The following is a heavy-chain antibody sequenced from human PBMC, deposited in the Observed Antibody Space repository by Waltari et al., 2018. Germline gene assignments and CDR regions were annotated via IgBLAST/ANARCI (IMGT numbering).Heavy chain of an antibody. J-gene: IGHJ4*02. D-gene: IGHD2-8*01. CDR1: GGSVNYNH. Sequence: QLQLQESGPGLVRPSETLSLACTVSGGSVNYNHWTWIRQSPGKGLEWIGHIYSNGATNYSPFFESRVYMSVDTSKNQFSMNLISVTAADSAVYYCGGNGRNSYWGPGILVTVSS. CDR2: IYSNGAT. V-gene: IGHV4-4*08. CDR3: GGNGRNSY.